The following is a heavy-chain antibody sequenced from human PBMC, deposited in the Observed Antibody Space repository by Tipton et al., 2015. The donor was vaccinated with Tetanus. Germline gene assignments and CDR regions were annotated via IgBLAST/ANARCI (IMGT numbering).Heavy chain of an antibody. V-gene: IGHV4-59*01. CDR1: GGSISSYY. J-gene: IGHJ3*02. CDR3: AGVSCGGDCYTDAFDI. Sequence: LRLSCTVSGGSISSYYWSWIRQPPGKGLEWIGYIYYSGSTNYNPSLKSRVTISVDTSKNQFSLKLSSVTAADTAVYYCAGVSCGGDCYTDAFDIWGQGTMVTVSS. CDR2: IYYSGST. D-gene: IGHD2-21*02.